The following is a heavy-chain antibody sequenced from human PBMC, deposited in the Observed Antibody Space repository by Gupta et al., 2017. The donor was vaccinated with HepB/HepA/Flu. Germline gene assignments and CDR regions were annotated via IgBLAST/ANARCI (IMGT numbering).Heavy chain of an antibody. CDR2: VDGTGQAT. J-gene: IGHJ6*03. D-gene: IGHD3-10*01. CDR3: VKDRLWSGGYMDV. CDR1: GFDFSSHG. V-gene: IGHV3-23*04. Sequence: EMQLVESGGGLVQPGGSLRLSCTISGFDFSSHGMSLVRRAPGKGPEWVSGVDGTGQATHYAESVKGRFTISRDNSKDTLYLQMNALTVADTATYYCVKDRLWSGGYMDVWGKGTSVTVSS.